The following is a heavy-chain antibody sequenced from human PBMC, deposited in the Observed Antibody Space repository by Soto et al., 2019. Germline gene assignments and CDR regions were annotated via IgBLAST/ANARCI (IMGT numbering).Heavy chain of an antibody. D-gene: IGHD4-17*01. CDR2: VSGSNGNT. Sequence: QVQLVQSEAEVKKPGASVKVSCEASGYTFINHGMSWVRQAPGQGLEWMGWVSGSNGNTKYAQKFQGRVTMTTETSTSTAHMALRNLRSDDTAVYFCAREPTTATTSAPYYFDYWGPGTLVTVSS. J-gene: IGHJ4*02. CDR1: GYTFINHG. CDR3: AREPTTATTSAPYYFDY. V-gene: IGHV1-18*04.